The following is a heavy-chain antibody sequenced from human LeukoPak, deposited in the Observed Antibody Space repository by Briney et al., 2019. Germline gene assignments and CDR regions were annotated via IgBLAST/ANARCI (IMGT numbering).Heavy chain of an antibody. CDR3: ARDVLLGYCSSTSCYGHYYYYMDV. J-gene: IGHJ6*03. V-gene: IGHV4-4*07. D-gene: IGHD2-2*01. Sequence: KPSETLSLTYTVSGGSISSYYWSWIRQPAGKGLEWIGRIYTSGSTNYNPSLKSRVTMSVDTSKNQFSLKLSSVTAAATAVYYCARDVLLGYCSSTSCYGHYYYYMDVGGKGTTVTVSS. CDR2: IYTSGST. CDR1: GGSISSYY.